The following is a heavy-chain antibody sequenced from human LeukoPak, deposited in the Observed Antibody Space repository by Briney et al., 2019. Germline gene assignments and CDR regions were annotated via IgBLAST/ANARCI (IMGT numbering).Heavy chain of an antibody. CDR3: ARRGYCGGDCYSPYFDY. Sequence: PSETLSLTCAVYGGSFSDYYWSWIRQPPGKGLEWIGEIIHSGSTNYNPSLKSRVTISVDTSKNQFSLKLSSVTAADTAVYYCARRGYCGGDCYSPYFDYWGQGTLVTVSS. J-gene: IGHJ4*02. CDR2: IIHSGST. V-gene: IGHV4-34*12. CDR1: GGSFSDYY. D-gene: IGHD2-21*01.